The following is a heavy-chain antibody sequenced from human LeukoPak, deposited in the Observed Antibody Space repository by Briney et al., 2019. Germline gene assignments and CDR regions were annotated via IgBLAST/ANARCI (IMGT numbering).Heavy chain of an antibody. CDR2: ISGSSRYI. CDR1: GFTFSHYS. CDR3: AKDQRAYSNSSPDYGYYYYMDV. V-gene: IGHV3-21*01. D-gene: IGHD6-6*01. J-gene: IGHJ6*03. Sequence: PGGSLRLSCVASGFTFSHYSMNWVRQAPGKGLEWVSSISGSSRYIYYADSVKGRFTISRDNSKNTLYLQMNSLTAEDTAVYYCAKDQRAYSNSSPDYGYYYYMDVWGKGTTVTVSS.